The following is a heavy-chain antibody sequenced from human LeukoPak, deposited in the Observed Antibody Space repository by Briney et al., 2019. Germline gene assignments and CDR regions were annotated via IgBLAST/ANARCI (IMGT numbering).Heavy chain of an antibody. CDR2: ISGSGGST. V-gene: IGHV3-23*01. CDR1: GFIFSSHA. CDR3: AKGRAGIDY. Sequence: GGSLRLSCAASGFIFSSHAMSWVRQAPGKGLEWVSGISGSGGSTYYADSVKGRFTISRDNSKNMLYVQMNSLRAEDTAVYYCAKGRAGIDYWGQGTLVIVSS. D-gene: IGHD6-19*01. J-gene: IGHJ4*02.